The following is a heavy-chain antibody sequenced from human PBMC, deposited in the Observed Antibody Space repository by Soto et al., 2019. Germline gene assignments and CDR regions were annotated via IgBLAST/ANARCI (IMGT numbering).Heavy chain of an antibody. V-gene: IGHV3-74*01. CDR2: INSDGSNT. J-gene: IGHJ6*03. CDR1: GFTFSSYW. CDR3: GRDQGLSIAAAGTPGGYYYMDV. D-gene: IGHD6-13*01. Sequence: GGSLRLSCAASGFTFSSYWMHWVRQAPGKGLVWVSRINSDGSNTSYADSVKGRLTISRDNAKNTLYLQMNSLRAEDTAVYYCGRDQGLSIAAAGTPGGYYYMDVWGKGTTVTVSS.